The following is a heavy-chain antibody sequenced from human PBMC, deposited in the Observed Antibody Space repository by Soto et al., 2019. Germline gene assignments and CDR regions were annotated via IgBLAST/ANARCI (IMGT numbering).Heavy chain of an antibody. J-gene: IGHJ4*02. D-gene: IGHD3-22*01. CDR3: ARSMHYSDGSNYSPFDY. Sequence: PSETLSLTCTVSGGSISSGDYYWSWIRQHPGKGLEWIGYIYYSGSTYYNPSLKSRVTISVDTSKNQFSLRLSSVTAADTAVYYCARSMHYSDGSNYSPFDYWGQGTLVTVSS. CDR1: GGSISSGDYY. CDR2: IYYSGST. V-gene: IGHV4-31*03.